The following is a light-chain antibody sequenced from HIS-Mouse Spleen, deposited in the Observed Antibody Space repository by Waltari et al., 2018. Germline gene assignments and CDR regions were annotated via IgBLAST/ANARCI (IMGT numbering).Light chain of an antibody. Sequence: DIQLTQSPSFLSASVGDRVTITCRASQGISSYLAWYQQKQGKAPKLLIYAASTLQSGVPSRFSGSGSGTEFTLTISSLQPEDFATYYCQQLNSYPQETFGGGTKVEIK. J-gene: IGKJ4*01. CDR3: QQLNSYPQET. CDR2: AAS. CDR1: QGISSY. V-gene: IGKV1-9*01.